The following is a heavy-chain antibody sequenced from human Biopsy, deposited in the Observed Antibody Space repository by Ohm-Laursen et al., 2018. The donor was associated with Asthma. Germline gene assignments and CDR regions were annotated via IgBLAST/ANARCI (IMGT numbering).Heavy chain of an antibody. Sequence: TLSLTCTVSGGSISSGGYYWGWIRQHPGKGLEWIGYIYYSGSTYYNPSLKSRVTISVDTFKNQFSLKLSSVTAADTAVYYCARGPPVDREDWGQGTLVTVSS. CDR1: GGSISSGGYY. V-gene: IGHV4-31*03. CDR3: ARGPPVDRED. J-gene: IGHJ4*02. D-gene: IGHD5-24*01. CDR2: IYYSGST.